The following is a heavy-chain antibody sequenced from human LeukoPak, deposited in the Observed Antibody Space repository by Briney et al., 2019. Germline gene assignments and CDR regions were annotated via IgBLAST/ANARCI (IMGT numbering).Heavy chain of an antibody. CDR3: ARARVDGLMEDYFDY. V-gene: IGHV1-2*02. J-gene: IGHJ4*02. D-gene: IGHD5-24*01. Sequence: ASVKVSCKASGYTFTGYYMHWVRQAPGQGLEWMGWINPNSGGTNYAQKFQGRVTLTRDTSISTAYMELSRLRSDDTAVYYCARARVDGLMEDYFDYWGQGTLVTVSS. CDR1: GYTFTGYY. CDR2: INPNSGGT.